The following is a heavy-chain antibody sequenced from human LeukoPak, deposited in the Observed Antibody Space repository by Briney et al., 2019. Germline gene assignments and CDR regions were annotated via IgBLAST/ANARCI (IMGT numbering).Heavy chain of an antibody. J-gene: IGHJ4*02. Sequence: PGGSLRLSCAASGFTFDDYTMHWVRQAPGKGLEWVSLISWDGGSTYYADSVKGRFTISRDNSKNSLYLQMNSPRTEDTALYYCANEDDYWGQGTLVTVSS. CDR3: ANEDDY. V-gene: IGHV3-43*01. CDR2: ISWDGGST. CDR1: GFTFDDYT.